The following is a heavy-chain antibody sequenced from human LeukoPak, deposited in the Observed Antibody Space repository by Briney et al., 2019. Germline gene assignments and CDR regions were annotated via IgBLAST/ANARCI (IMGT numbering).Heavy chain of an antibody. Sequence: AGGSLRRSCAASGFTFSSYAMSWVRQVPGKGLEWVSAISGSGGSTYYADSVKGRFTISRDNSKNTLYLQMNSLRAEDTAVYYCAKLVYGGNYYFDYWGQGTLVTVFS. D-gene: IGHD4-17*01. CDR2: ISGSGGST. J-gene: IGHJ4*02. V-gene: IGHV3-23*01. CDR3: AKLVYGGNYYFDY. CDR1: GFTFSSYA.